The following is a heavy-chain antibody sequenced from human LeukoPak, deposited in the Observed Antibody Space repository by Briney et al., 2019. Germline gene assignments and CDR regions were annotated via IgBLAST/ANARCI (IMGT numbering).Heavy chain of an antibody. CDR3: ATSRRIAAAEFDY. Sequence: HSGGSLRLSCAASGFTFSSYAMSWVRQAPGKGLEWVSAISGSGGSTYYADSVKGRFTISRDNSKNTLYLQMNSLRAEDTAVYYCATSRRIAAAEFDYWGQGTLVTVSS. CDR1: GFTFSSYA. CDR2: ISGSGGST. D-gene: IGHD6-13*01. J-gene: IGHJ4*02. V-gene: IGHV3-23*01.